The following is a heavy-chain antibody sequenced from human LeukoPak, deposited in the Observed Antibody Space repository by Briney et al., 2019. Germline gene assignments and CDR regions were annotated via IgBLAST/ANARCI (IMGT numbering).Heavy chain of an antibody. J-gene: IGHJ4*02. CDR2: IKSKGDGGTT. CDR1: GFSFSNAW. Sequence: TGGSLRLSCAASGFSFSNAWMSWVRQAPGKGLEWVGRIKSKGDGGTTDYAAPVKGRFTISRDDSKNTLYLQMNSLKTEDTGVYYCTDLGDYAVGWGQGTLVTVSS. D-gene: IGHD4-17*01. CDR3: TDLGDYAVG. V-gene: IGHV3-15*01.